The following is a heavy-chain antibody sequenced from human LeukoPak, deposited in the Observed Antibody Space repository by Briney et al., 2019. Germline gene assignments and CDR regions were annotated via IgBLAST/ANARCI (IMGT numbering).Heavy chain of an antibody. V-gene: IGHV1-2*02. CDR2: INPNSGDT. CDR1: GYTFNAYY. D-gene: IGHD2-8*02. J-gene: IGHJ2*01. CDR3: AILRLSTGLWRFFDL. Sequence: GASMKVSCKASGYTFNAYYLHWVRQAPGQGLEWMGWINPNSGDTKYAQKFQGRVTMTGDTSISTAYMELSRLRFDDTAVYYCAILRLSTGLWRFFDLWGRGTLVTVSS.